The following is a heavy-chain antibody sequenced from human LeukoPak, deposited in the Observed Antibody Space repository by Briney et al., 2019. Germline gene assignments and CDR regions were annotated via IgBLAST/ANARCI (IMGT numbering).Heavy chain of an antibody. D-gene: IGHD3-9*01. CDR2: ISSSSRYT. V-gene: IGHV3-11*05. CDR3: ARDFTSDYDILTGYSPYYFDY. CDR1: GFTFSDYY. Sequence: WGSLTLSCAASGFTFSDYYMSWIRQAPGKGLEWVSYISSSSRYTNYADSVKGRFTISRDNAKNSLYLQINSLRAEDTAVYYCARDFTSDYDILTGYSPYYFDYWGQGTLVTVSS. J-gene: IGHJ4*02.